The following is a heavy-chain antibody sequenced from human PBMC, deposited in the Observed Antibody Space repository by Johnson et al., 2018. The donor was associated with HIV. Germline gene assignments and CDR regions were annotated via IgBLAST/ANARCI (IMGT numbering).Heavy chain of an antibody. CDR2: ISYDGSDE. J-gene: IGHJ3*02. CDR3: ARDRWGLKDAFDI. D-gene: IGHD3-16*01. CDR1: GFTFSNYA. Sequence: QVQLVESGGGVVQPGRSLRLSCAASGFTFSNYAMHWVRQAPGRGLEWVAVISYDGSDEYYADSVRGRFTISRDNAKNSLYLQMNSLSAEDTAVYYCARDRWGLKDAFDIWGQGTMVTVSS. V-gene: IGHV3-30*04.